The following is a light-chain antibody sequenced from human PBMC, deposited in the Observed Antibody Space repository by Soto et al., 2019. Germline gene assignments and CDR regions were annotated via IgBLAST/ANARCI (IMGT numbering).Light chain of an antibody. V-gene: IGKV3-11*01. CDR1: QSVTNY. Sequence: DIVLTQSPGALSLSPGERATHTCRASQSVTNYIAWYQQRPGQAPRLLIYDASNMATGVPARFSGSRSGTDFTLTISDLEPADFGLYYCQQRLNWPPRFGQGTKVDIK. CDR3: QQRLNWPPR. J-gene: IGKJ1*01. CDR2: DAS.